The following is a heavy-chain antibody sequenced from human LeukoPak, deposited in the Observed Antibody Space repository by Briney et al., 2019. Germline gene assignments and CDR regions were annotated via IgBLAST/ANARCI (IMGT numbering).Heavy chain of an antibody. Sequence: GWSLSLSCPASGCTVSSNYMSWVRPAAGRGVEWVAVIYSVGSTYYADSVKGRFTISRDNSKNTLYLQMNSLRAEDTAVYYCARDVPVAGTLGYWGQGTLVTASS. D-gene: IGHD6-19*01. V-gene: IGHV3-66*02. CDR3: ARDVPVAGTLGY. CDR1: GCTVSSNY. CDR2: IYSVGST. J-gene: IGHJ4*02.